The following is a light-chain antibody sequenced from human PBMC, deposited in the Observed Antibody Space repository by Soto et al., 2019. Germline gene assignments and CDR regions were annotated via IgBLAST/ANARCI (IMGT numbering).Light chain of an antibody. CDR1: SSNIGSNY. CDR2: RNN. Sequence: QSVLTQSPSASGTPGQRVTISWSGSSSNIGSNYVYWYQQLPGTAPKLLIYRNNQRPSGVPDRFSGSKSGTSASLAISGLRSEDEADYYCAAWDDSLSGWVFGGGTKLTVL. J-gene: IGLJ3*02. V-gene: IGLV1-47*01. CDR3: AAWDDSLSGWV.